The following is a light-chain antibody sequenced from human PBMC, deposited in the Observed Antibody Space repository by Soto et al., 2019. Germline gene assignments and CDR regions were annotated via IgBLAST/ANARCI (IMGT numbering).Light chain of an antibody. CDR2: GTS. Sequence: EMVMTQSPATLSVSPGERATLSCRASQSVSSNLAWFQQKPGQTPRLFIYGTSIRATGVPARISGSGSGTEFTLTISSLHSEDFAVYFCPQCDNWPPWTFGQGTKVDIK. V-gene: IGKV3-15*01. CDR3: PQCDNWPPWT. CDR1: QSVSSN. J-gene: IGKJ1*01.